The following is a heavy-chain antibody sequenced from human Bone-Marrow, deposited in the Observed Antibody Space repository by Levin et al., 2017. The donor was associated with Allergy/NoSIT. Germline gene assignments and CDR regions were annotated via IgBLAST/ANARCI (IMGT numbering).Heavy chain of an antibody. D-gene: IGHD3-3*01. V-gene: IGHV3-15*01. CDR2: IKTNADGGTI. CDR1: GLTFTNAW. J-gene: IGHJ4*02. CDR3: TSGDFDFWSGYYSFEY. Sequence: GESLKISCAASGLTFTNAWMNWVRQAPGKGLEWVGLIKTNADGGTIDYAAPVKGRFTISRDDSNNTLYLHMNSLKTEDTAVYYCTSGDFDFWSGYYSFEYWGQGTLVTVSS.